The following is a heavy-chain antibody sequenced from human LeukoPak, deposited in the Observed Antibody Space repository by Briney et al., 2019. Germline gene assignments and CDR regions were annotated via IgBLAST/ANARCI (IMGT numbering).Heavy chain of an antibody. CDR3: ARIEWERLGRAFDI. J-gene: IGHJ3*02. CDR2: IYNTGAT. CDR1: GFTVSDNY. V-gene: IGHV3-53*01. D-gene: IGHD1-26*01. Sequence: GGSLRLSCAASGFTVSDNYMTWVRQAPGKGLEWVSSIYNTGATHYAESVKGRFTISRDNSKNTLFLQMDSLRAEDMAVYYCARIEWERLGRAFDIWGQGTMVTVSS.